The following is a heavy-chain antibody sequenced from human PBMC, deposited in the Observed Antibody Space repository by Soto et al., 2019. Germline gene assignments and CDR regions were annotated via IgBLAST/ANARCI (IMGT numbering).Heavy chain of an antibody. CDR2: ISSSSSYI. J-gene: IGHJ3*02. Sequence: EVQLVESGGGLVKPGGSLRLSCAASGFTFSSYSMNWVRQAPGKGLEWVSSISSSSSYIYYADSVKGRFTISRDNAKNSLYLQMNSLRAKDTAVYYCARGGRSSSWQLYDAFDIWGQGTMVTVSS. V-gene: IGHV3-21*01. CDR3: ARGGRSSSWQLYDAFDI. CDR1: GFTFSSYS. D-gene: IGHD6-13*01.